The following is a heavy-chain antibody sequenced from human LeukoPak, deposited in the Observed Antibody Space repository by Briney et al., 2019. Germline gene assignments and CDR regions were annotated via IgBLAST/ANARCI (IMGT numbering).Heavy chain of an antibody. CDR2: IYYSGST. Sequence: PSETLSLTCTVSGGSISSYYWTWIRQPPGKGLEWIGYIYYSGSTNYNPSLKSRVTISVDTSKNQFSLKLSSVTAADTAVYYCARASGSSHYTWDYWGQGTLVTASS. CDR1: GGSISSYY. V-gene: IGHV4-59*01. J-gene: IGHJ4*02. D-gene: IGHD2-15*01. CDR3: ARASGSSHYTWDY.